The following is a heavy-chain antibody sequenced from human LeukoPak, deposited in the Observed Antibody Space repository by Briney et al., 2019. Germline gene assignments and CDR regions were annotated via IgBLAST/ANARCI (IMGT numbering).Heavy chain of an antibody. D-gene: IGHD3-9*01. V-gene: IGHV4-59*01. CDR2: IYYSGST. CDR3: ARGGYYDILTGSLTPYYYYMDV. J-gene: IGHJ6*03. Sequence: SETLSLTCTVSGGSISSYYWSWIRQPPGKGLEWIGYIYYSGSTNYNPSLKSRVTISVDTSKNQFSLKLCSVAAADTAVYYCARGGYYDILTGSLTPYYYYMDVWGKGTTVTISS. CDR1: GGSISSYY.